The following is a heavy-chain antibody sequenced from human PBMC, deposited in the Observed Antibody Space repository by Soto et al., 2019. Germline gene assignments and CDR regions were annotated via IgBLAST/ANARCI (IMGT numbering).Heavy chain of an antibody. J-gene: IGHJ4*02. V-gene: IGHV3-74*01. Sequence: EVQLVESGGGLVQPGGSLRLSCAASGFTFSGDWMHWVRQAAGKGLVWVSRINMDGSSTNYADSVKGRFTISRDNXXXXXXXXMXSLRVDDTAVYYCARGPRGLYHHDYWGQGALVTVSS. D-gene: IGHD2-2*01. CDR1: GFTFSGDW. CDR2: INMDGSST. CDR3: ARGPRGLYHHDY.